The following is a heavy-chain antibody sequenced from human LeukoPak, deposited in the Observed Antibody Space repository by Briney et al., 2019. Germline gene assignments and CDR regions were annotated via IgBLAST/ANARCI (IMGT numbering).Heavy chain of an antibody. CDR2: IIPIFGTA. CDR1: GGTFSRYA. V-gene: IGHV1-69*05. CDR3: ARALIPYSSSAYYYYYMDV. Sequence: SVKVSYKASGGTFSRYAISWVRQAPGQGLEWMGGIIPIFGTANYAQKFQGRVTITTDESTSTAYLELSSLTSEDGAVYYCARALIPYSSSAYYYYYMDVWGKGTTVTVSS. J-gene: IGHJ6*03. D-gene: IGHD6-13*01.